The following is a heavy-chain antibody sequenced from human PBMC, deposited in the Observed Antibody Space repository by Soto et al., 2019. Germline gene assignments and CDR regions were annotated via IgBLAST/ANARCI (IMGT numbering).Heavy chain of an antibody. Sequence: ASVKVSCKTSGYTFTSYGFAWVRQAPGQGLEWMGWISAYNGNTNYAQKLQGRVTMTTDTSTSTAYMEPRSLRSDDTAVYYCARGEQGYCSGGSCLTVYGMDVWGQGTTVTVSS. D-gene: IGHD2-15*01. V-gene: IGHV1-18*01. J-gene: IGHJ6*02. CDR1: GYTFTSYG. CDR2: ISAYNGNT. CDR3: ARGEQGYCSGGSCLTVYGMDV.